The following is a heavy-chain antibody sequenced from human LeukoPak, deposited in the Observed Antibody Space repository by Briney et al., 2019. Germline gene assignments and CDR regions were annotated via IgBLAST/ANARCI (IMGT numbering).Heavy chain of an antibody. CDR1: GYTFTSYY. Sequence: ASVKVSCKASGYTFTSYYMHWVRQAPGQGLEWMGIINPSGGSTSYAQKFQGRVTMTRDMSTSTVYMELSSLRSEDTAVYYCARRYSAYGDMDVWGKGTTVTISS. CDR3: ARRYSAYGDMDV. D-gene: IGHD5-12*01. CDR2: INPSGGST. V-gene: IGHV1-46*01. J-gene: IGHJ6*03.